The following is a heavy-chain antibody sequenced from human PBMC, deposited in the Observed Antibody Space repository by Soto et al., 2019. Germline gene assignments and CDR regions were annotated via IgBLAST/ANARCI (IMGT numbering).Heavy chain of an antibody. CDR1: GFTFSNVW. Sequence: GHLVESGGGFVKPGGSLTLSCAASGFTFSNVWLSWVRQVPGKGLECLGRIKSRTENETTDYASPARGRFIISRDDSKNMLYLQLNSLKSEDTGVYYCVTVLPHANSWFDYWGQGTPVTVSS. V-gene: IGHV3-15*01. CDR2: IKSRTENETT. D-gene: IGHD2-2*01. CDR3: VTVLPHANSWFDY. J-gene: IGHJ4*02.